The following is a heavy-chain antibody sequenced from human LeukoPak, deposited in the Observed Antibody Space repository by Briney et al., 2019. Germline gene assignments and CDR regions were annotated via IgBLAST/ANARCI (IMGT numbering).Heavy chain of an antibody. V-gene: IGHV3-30*02. CDR2: IRYDGSNK. D-gene: IGHD6-13*01. CDR3: AKRSIAASYNWFDP. Sequence: GGSLRLSCAASGFTFSSYGMHWVRQAPGKGLEWVAFIRYDGSNKYYADSVKGRFTISRDNSKNTLYLQMNSLRAEDTAVYYCAKRSIAASYNWFDPWGQGTLVTVSS. CDR1: GFTFSSYG. J-gene: IGHJ5*02.